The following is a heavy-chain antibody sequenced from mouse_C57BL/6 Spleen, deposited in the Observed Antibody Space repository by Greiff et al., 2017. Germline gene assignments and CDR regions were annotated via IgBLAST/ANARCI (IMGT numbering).Heavy chain of an antibody. D-gene: IGHD2-4*01. J-gene: IGHJ3*01. CDR3: ARNYEGD. CDR2: INPSSGYT. Sequence: VQLQQSGAELAKPGASVKLSCKASGYTFTSYCMHWVKQRPGQGLEWIGYINPSSGYTKYNQKFKAKATLTADTSSSTAYLQRSSLTYEDSAVYYSARNYEGDWGQGTLVTVST. CDR1: GYTFTSYC. V-gene: IGHV1-7*01.